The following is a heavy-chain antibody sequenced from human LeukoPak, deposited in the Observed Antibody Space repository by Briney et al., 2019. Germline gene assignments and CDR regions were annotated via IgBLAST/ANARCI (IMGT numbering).Heavy chain of an antibody. J-gene: IGHJ4*02. CDR2: INHSGSA. Sequence: SETLSLTCAVFGGSFSGYYWTWIRQSPPKGPEWIGQINHSGSANYNRSLKSRVTITIESSKNQFSLELSSVTAADSAMYYCATGKYDSSDYSGGWYYFDYWGQGTLVTVSS. CDR3: ATGKYDSSDYSGGWYYFDY. V-gene: IGHV4-34*01. D-gene: IGHD3-22*01. CDR1: GGSFSGYY.